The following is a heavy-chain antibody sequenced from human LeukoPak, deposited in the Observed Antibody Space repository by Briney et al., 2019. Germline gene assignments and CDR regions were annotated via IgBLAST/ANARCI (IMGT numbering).Heavy chain of an antibody. D-gene: IGHD2-21*01. V-gene: IGHV4-38-2*01. CDR2: IYHTGTT. CDR3: ARQAYEYKFVPWFDP. Sequence: SETLSLTCSVSGSSISSGYCWGCVRRPPGKGLDWIASIYHTGTTYYNPSLKSRISISVDTANNQFSLNLTSVTAADTAVYFCARQAYEYKFVPWFDPWGQGTLVTVSS. J-gene: IGHJ5*02. CDR1: GSSISSGYC.